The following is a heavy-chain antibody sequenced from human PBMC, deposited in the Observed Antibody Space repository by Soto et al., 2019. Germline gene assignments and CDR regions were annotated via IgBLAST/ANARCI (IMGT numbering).Heavy chain of an antibody. J-gene: IGHJ4*02. CDR1: GFTFSRYE. Sequence: PGGSLRLSCAASGFTFSRYEMHWVRQAPGKGLEWVTIIWYDGSSKYYADSVKGRFTISRDNSKNTLYLQMNSLRAEDTAVYYCARDYFSSPDDSSAYAPDYWGQGTLVTVSS. CDR3: ARDYFSSPDDSSAYAPDY. V-gene: IGHV3-33*01. CDR2: IWYDGSSK. D-gene: IGHD3-22*01.